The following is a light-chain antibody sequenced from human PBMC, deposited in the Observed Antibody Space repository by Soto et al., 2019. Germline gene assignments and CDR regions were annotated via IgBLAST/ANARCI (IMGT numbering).Light chain of an antibody. CDR3: QQTYSTLSIT. CDR2: AAS. Sequence: DIQMTQSPSSLSASVGDRVTITCRASESISRHLNWYQQKPGKAPKILIYAASSLQNGVPSRFRGSGSGTDVTLTITNLQPEDFATYYCQQTYSTLSITFGQGTRLDIK. CDR1: ESISRH. V-gene: IGKV1-39*01. J-gene: IGKJ5*01.